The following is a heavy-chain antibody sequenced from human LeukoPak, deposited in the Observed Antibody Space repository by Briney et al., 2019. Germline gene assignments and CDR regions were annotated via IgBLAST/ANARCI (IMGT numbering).Heavy chain of an antibody. Sequence: GGSLRLSCAASGFTFSSYGMHWVRQAPGKGLEWVAVISYDGSNKYYADSVKGRFTISRDNSKNTLYLQMNSLRAEDTAVYYCARDGHYYESDRGFDYWGQGTLVTVSS. CDR2: ISYDGSNK. CDR3: ARDGHYYESDRGFDY. D-gene: IGHD3-22*01. CDR1: GFTFSSYG. J-gene: IGHJ4*02. V-gene: IGHV3-30*19.